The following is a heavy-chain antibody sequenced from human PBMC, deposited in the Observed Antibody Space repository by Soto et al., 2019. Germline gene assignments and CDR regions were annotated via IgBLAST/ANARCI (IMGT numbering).Heavy chain of an antibody. Sequence: SVKVSCKASEGTFSSYAISWVRQAPGQGLEWMGGIIPIFGTANYAQKFQGRVTITADESTSTAYMELSSLRSEDTAVYYCARGPALKYSSSSRERYNWFDPWG. CDR2: IIPIFGTA. V-gene: IGHV1-69*13. D-gene: IGHD6-6*01. CDR3: ARGPALKYSSSSRERYNWFDP. J-gene: IGHJ5*02. CDR1: EGTFSSYA.